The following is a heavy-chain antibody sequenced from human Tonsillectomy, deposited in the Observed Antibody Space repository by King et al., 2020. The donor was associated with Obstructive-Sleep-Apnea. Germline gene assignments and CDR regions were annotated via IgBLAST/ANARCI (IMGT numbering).Heavy chain of an antibody. CDR2: IRSKGYGGTT. CDR1: GLTFGDYT. CDR3: TSYCSGGSCSVFYYYGMDV. D-gene: IGHD2-15*01. V-gene: IGHV3-49*03. J-gene: IGHJ6*02. Sequence: VQLVESGGGLVQPGRSLRLSCTASGLTFGDYTMSWFRQAPGQGLEGVGLIRSKGYGGTTEYAASVKGRFTISTDDSKTIADLQMNSLTTEDTAVNYCTSYCSGGSCSVFYYYGMDVWGQGTTVTVSS.